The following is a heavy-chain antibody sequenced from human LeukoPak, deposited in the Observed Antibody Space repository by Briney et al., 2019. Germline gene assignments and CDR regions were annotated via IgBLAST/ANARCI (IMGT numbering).Heavy chain of an antibody. Sequence: SQTLSLTCTVSGGSISSGGYYWSWIRQPPGKGLEWIGYIYHSGSTYYNPSLKSRVTISVDRSKNQFSLKLSSVTAADTAAYYCARGGRITIFGVVAWGQGTLVTVSS. V-gene: IGHV4-30-2*01. J-gene: IGHJ5*02. CDR2: IYHSGST. CDR1: GGSISSGGYY. D-gene: IGHD3-3*01. CDR3: ARGGRITIFGVVA.